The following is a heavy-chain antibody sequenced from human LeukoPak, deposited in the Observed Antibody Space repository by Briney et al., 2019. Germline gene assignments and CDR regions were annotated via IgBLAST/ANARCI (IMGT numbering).Heavy chain of an antibody. CDR2: IYYSGST. D-gene: IGHD3-3*01. CDR1: GGSISSSSYY. V-gene: IGHV4-39*01. J-gene: IGHJ3*02. CDR3: ARQGREWLYYAFDI. Sequence: SETLSLTCTVSGGSISSSSYYWGWIRQPPGKGLEWIGSIYYSGSTYYNPSLKSRVTISVDTSKNQFSLKLRSVTAADTAVYYCARQGREWLYYAFDIWGQGTMVTVSS.